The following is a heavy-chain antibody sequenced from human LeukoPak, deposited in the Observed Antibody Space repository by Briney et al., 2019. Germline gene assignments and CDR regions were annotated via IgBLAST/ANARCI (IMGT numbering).Heavy chain of an antibody. Sequence: GSLXLSCAASGFTFSSYSMNWVRQAPGKGXXWVSSISSSSSYIYYADSVKGRFTISRDNAKNSLYLQMNSLRAEDTAVYYCARDLLSGSSSRVWGKGTTVTVSS. J-gene: IGHJ6*04. D-gene: IGHD6-13*01. CDR2: ISSSSSYI. V-gene: IGHV3-21*01. CDR3: ARDLLSGSSSRV. CDR1: GFTFSSYS.